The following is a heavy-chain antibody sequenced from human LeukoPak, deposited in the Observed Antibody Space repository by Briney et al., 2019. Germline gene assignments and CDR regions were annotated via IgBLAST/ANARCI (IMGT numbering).Heavy chain of an antibody. V-gene: IGHV4-39*01. CDR3: ARRFPDSSGYSYGLYFDY. CDR2: IYYSGST. J-gene: IGHJ4*02. Sequence: SETLPLTCTVSPPSTSSSGYYWGWIRQPPGKGLEGIGNIYYSGSTYYNPSLKSRVTISVDTSKNQFSLKLSSVTAADTAVYYCARRFPDSSGYSYGLYFDYWGQGTLVTVSS. CDR1: PPSTSSSGYY. D-gene: IGHD3-22*01.